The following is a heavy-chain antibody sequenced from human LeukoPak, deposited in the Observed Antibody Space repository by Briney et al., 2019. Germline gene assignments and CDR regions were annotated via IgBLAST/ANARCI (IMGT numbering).Heavy chain of an antibody. Sequence: PSETLSLTCAVYGGSFSGYYWSWIRQPPGKGLEWIGVINHSGSTNYNPSLRSRVTISVDTSKNQFSLKLSSVTAADTAVYYCARVVVVVPAAIKGYAYYFDYWGQGTLVTVSS. V-gene: IGHV4-34*01. CDR1: GGSFSGYY. CDR2: INHSGST. J-gene: IGHJ4*02. D-gene: IGHD2-2*01. CDR3: ARVVVVVPAAIKGYAYYFDY.